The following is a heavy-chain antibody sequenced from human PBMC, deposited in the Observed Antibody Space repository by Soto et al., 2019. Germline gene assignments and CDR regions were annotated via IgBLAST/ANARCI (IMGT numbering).Heavy chain of an antibody. V-gene: IGHV1-18*01. J-gene: IGHJ3*02. CDR1: GYTFTNYG. CDR3: ARDLLYSTRSTVRFDI. D-gene: IGHD6-13*01. Sequence: VQLVQSGVEVKKPGASVKVSCKASGYTFTNYGISWVRQAPGQGLEWMGWINTYNANTNYAQKVQGRVTPTTETSTSTAYMELRSLRPDDTAVYYCARDLLYSTRSTVRFDIWGQGTMLTVSS. CDR2: INTYNANT.